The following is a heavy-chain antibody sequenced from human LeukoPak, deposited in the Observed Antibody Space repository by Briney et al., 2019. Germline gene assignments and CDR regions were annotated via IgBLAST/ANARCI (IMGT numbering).Heavy chain of an antibody. J-gene: IGHJ4*02. CDR1: GYTFTSYD. CDR3: ARDSGITIFGVPLDY. V-gene: IGHV1-8*03. CDR2: MNPNSGNT. D-gene: IGHD3-3*01. Sequence: GASVKVSCKASGYTFTSYDINWVRQATGQGLEWMGWMNPNSGNTGCAQKFQGRVTITRNTSISTAYMELSSLRSEDTAVYYCARDSGITIFGVPLDYWGQGTLVTVSS.